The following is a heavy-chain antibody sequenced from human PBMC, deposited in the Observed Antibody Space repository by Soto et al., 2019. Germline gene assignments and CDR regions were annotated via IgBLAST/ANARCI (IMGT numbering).Heavy chain of an antibody. V-gene: IGHV4-39*01. J-gene: IGHJ5*02. Sequence: QLQLQESGPGLVKPSETLSLTCTVSGGSISSSSYYWGWIRQPPGKGLEWIGSIYYSGSTYYNPVLKDWVTISLETSQKQVLPEPGSVTGGKTGVYLRGDKLRFWSSNHCYPREKLVDPWGQGNLVTVFS. D-gene: IGHD2-2*01. CDR1: GGSISSSSYY. CDR2: IYYSGST. CDR3: GDKLRFWSSNHCYPREKLVDP.